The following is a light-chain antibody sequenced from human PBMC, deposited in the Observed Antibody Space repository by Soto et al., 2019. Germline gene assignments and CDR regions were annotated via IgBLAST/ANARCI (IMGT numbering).Light chain of an antibody. Sequence: QSVRTQPASVAGPPGQSITISCTGSSSDVGGYGYVSWYQQHPGKAPRLLVYEVVNRPSGVSNRFTGSKSDNTASLTISGLQAEDEADYYCSSYTTRNTLGYVFGSGTKVTVL. CDR2: EVV. CDR3: SSYTTRNTLGYV. CDR1: SSDVGGYGY. J-gene: IGLJ1*01. V-gene: IGLV2-14*03.